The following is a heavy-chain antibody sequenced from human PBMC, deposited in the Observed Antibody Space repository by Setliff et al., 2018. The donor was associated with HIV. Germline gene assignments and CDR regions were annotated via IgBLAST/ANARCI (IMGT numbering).Heavy chain of an antibody. CDR2: VYSTGSI. CDR1: GGSMSRFY. J-gene: IGHJ4*02. Sequence: SETLSLTCTVSGGSMSRFYWTWIRQRPGKGLEWIGFVYSTGSINYSPSFRGRLTISLDTSENQFSLHLTSVTAADTAVYYCARAEGDAYNSLPYFDSWGPGARVTVSS. CDR3: ARAEGDAYNSLPYFDS. V-gene: IGHV4-59*01. D-gene: IGHD1-1*01.